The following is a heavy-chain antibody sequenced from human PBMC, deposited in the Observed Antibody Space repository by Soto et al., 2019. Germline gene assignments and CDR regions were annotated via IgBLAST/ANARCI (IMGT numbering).Heavy chain of an antibody. Sequence: GESLKISCTGSGYRFANYWIGWVRQMPGKGLEWMGIIYPGDSDTRYSPSFEGHVTISADKSINTAYLQWSSLRASDTAMYYCARGHSNGWYQHFDFWGQGTLVTVSS. CDR1: GYRFANYW. V-gene: IGHV5-51*01. CDR2: IYPGDSDT. J-gene: IGHJ4*02. CDR3: ARGHSNGWYQHFDF. D-gene: IGHD6-19*01.